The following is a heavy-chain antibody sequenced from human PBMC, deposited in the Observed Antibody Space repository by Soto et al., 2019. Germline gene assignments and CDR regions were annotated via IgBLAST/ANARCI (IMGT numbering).Heavy chain of an antibody. D-gene: IGHD5-12*01. CDR3: ARPPVEMATITEYFQH. CDR1: GFNFRSYG. J-gene: IGHJ1*01. Sequence: GGSLRLSYTASGFNFRSYGMHWVSKDPGKGLEWVAVISYDGSNKYYADSVKGRFTISRDNSKNTLYLQMNSLRAEDTAVYYCARPPVEMATITEYFQHWGQGTLVTVSS. V-gene: IGHV3-30*03. CDR2: ISYDGSNK.